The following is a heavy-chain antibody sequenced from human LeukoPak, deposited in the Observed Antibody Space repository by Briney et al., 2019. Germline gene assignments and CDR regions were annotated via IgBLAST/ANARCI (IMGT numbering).Heavy chain of an antibody. V-gene: IGHV3-23*01. Sequence: PGGSLRLSCEAPGFTFSNYAMSWGRQAPGKGLEWVSSASGEGYSRYYADSVQGRFTISRDNSKNTLYLQMNSLRGEDTAVYYCARHVDTSMVTAGAAFDIWGQGTIVTVSS. D-gene: IGHD5-18*01. CDR3: ARHVDTSMVTAGAAFDI. CDR2: ASGEGYSR. CDR1: GFTFSNYA. J-gene: IGHJ3*02.